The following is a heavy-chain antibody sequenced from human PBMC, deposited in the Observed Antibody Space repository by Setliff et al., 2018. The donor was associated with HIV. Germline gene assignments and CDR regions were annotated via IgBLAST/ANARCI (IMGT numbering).Heavy chain of an antibody. CDR3: ASPTAIPH. J-gene: IGHJ4*02. CDR1: GYTFTSYA. V-gene: IGHV1-3*01. Sequence: ASVKVSCKASGYTFTSYAMHWVRQASGQRLEWMGWINAGNGNTEYSQKFQGRVTITRDTSASTAYMELSSLRPEDTAVYYCASPTAIPHWGQGTLVTVSS. D-gene: IGHD2-21*02. CDR2: INAGNGNT.